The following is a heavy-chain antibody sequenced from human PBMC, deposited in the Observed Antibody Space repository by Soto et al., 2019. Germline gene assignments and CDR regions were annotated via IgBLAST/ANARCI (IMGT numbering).Heavy chain of an antibody. CDR2: VSIGGST. CDR1: GFTFSSYA. D-gene: IGHD2-8*02. J-gene: IGHJ4*02. V-gene: IGHV3-23*01. Sequence: DVQLLESGGGLVQPEGSLRLSCAASGFTFSSYAMGWVRQGPGKGLEWVAVVSIGGSTHYADSVRGRFTISRDNSKNTLSLHMNSLTAEDTAVYFCAKRPGAGGHFDYWGQGALVTVSS. CDR3: AKRPGAGGHFDY.